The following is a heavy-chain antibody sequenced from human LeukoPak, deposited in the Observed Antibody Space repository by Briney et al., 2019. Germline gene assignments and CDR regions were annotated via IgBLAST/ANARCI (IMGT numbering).Heavy chain of an antibody. CDR2: IIPIFGTA. CDR3: ARAYPTGIAAAVFYGMDV. D-gene: IGHD6-13*01. CDR1: VGTFSSYA. J-gene: IGHJ6*02. Sequence: GASVKVSWKASVGTFSSYAISWVRQAHGQELEWMGGIIPIFGTANYAQKFQGRVTITADESTSTAYMELSSLRSEDTAVYYCARAYPTGIAAAVFYGMDVWGQGTTVTVSS. V-gene: IGHV1-69*13.